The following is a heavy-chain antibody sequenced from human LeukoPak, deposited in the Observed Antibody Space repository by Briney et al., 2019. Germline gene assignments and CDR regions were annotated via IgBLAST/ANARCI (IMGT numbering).Heavy chain of an antibody. J-gene: IGHJ5*02. CDR2: IYYSGST. D-gene: IGHD6-13*01. CDR1: GGSISSSNW. Sequence: SESLSLTCAVSGGSISSSNWWSWVRQPPGKGLEWIGSIYYSGSTYYNPSLKSRVTISVDTSKNQFSLKLSSVTAADTAVYYCARDRDDDPNSSWYRSGLNWFDPWGQGTLVTVSS. CDR3: ARDRDDDPNSSWYRSGLNWFDP. V-gene: IGHV4-4*02.